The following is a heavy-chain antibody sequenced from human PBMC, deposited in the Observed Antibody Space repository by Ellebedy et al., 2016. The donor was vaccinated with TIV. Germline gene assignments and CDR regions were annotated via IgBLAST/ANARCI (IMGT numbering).Heavy chain of an antibody. CDR1: GFTFSDYY. CDR2: ISSSGSTI. J-gene: IGHJ4*02. V-gene: IGHV3-11*01. Sequence: GESLKISXAASGFTFSDYYMSWIRQAPGKGLEWVSYISSSGSTIYYADSVKGRFTISRDNAKNSLYLQMNSLRAEDTAVYYCARGASWGGSGHTNDYWGQGTLVTVSS. D-gene: IGHD3-10*01. CDR3: ARGASWGGSGHTNDY.